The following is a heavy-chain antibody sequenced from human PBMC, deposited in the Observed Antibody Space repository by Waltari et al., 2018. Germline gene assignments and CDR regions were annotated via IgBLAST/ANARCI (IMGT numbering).Heavy chain of an antibody. D-gene: IGHD3-10*01. CDR2: IHYDGRQK. Sequence: EVQLVESGGGLVQPWGSLRLSCEASGFTFSRYWMSWVRQTPGKGLEGVANIHYDGRQKCYVDSVKGRLAISRDNARNSVYLQMDSLRVEETAVYYCAKSRGFEYWGQGARITVSS. CDR1: GFTFSRYW. J-gene: IGHJ4*02. CDR3: AKSRGFEY. V-gene: IGHV3-7*01.